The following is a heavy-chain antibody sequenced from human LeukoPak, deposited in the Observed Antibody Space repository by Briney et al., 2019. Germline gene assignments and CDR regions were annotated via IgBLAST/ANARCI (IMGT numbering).Heavy chain of an antibody. CDR1: GGSFSGYY. Sequence: SETLSLTCAVYGGSFSGYYWSWIRQPPGKGLEWIGEINHSGSTNYNPSLKSRVTISVDTSKNQFSLKLSSVTAADTAVYYCARGSDYDILTGCYPLRYWGQGTLVTVSS. CDR3: ARGSDYDILTGCYPLRY. D-gene: IGHD3-9*01. V-gene: IGHV4-34*01. J-gene: IGHJ4*02. CDR2: INHSGST.